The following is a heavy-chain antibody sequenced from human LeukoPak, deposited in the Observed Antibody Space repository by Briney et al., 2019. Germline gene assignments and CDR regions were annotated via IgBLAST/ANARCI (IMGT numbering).Heavy chain of an antibody. CDR1: GGSISSNNW. J-gene: IGHJ4*02. D-gene: IGHD1-1*01. V-gene: IGHV4-4*02. Sequence: SETLSLTCAVSGGSISSNNWWGWVRQPPGKGLEWVGEIYHSGSPNYNPSLKSRVTISVDKSRNHFSLNLSSVTAADTAVYYCARVNINNWHSCDYWGQGTLVTVSS. CDR3: ARVNINNWHSCDY. CDR2: IYHSGSP.